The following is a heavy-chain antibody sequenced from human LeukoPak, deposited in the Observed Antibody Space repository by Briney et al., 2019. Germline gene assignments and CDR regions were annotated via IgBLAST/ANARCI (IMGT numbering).Heavy chain of an antibody. CDR3: AKDSRRWLQPGYPFDY. CDR2: ISWNSGSI. D-gene: IGHD5-24*01. V-gene: IGHV3-9*01. Sequence: GRSLRLSCAASGFTFDDYAMHWVRQAPGKGLEWVSGISWNSGSIGYADSVKGRFTISRDNAKNSLYLQMNSLRAEDTALYYCAKDSRRWLQPGYPFDYWGQGTLVTVSS. J-gene: IGHJ4*02. CDR1: GFTFDDYA.